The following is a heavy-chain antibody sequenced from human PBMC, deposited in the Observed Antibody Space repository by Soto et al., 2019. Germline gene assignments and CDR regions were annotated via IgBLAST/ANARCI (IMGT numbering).Heavy chain of an antibody. V-gene: IGHV1-18*01. J-gene: IGHJ6*02. CDR1: RYIFTNYG. Sequence: QVQLVQSGVEVREPGASVKVSCKAVRYIFTNYGVSWVRQAPGQGLEWMGWITTYNGNTEYAQKFQGRVTMTTDAATSIAYMELGSLRSDDTAIYYCARALTGYGMDVWGQGTTVTVSS. CDR3: ARALTGYGMDV. CDR2: ITTYNGNT.